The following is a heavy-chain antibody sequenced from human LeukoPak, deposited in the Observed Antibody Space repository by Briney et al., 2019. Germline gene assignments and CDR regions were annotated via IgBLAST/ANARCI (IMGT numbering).Heavy chain of an antibody. J-gene: IGHJ6*02. CDR3: ARDRIPDPYYYYGMDV. Sequence: GGSLRLSCAASGFTFSSYAMHWVRQAPGKGLEWVAVISYDGSNKYYADSVKGRFTISRDNSKNTLYLQMNSLRAEDTAVYYCARDRIPDPYYYYGMDVWGQGTTVTVSS. CDR2: ISYDGSNK. CDR1: GFTFSSYA. D-gene: IGHD2-21*01. V-gene: IGHV3-30-3*01.